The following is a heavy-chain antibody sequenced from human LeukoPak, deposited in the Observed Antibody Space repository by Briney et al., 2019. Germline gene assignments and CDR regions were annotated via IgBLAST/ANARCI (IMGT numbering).Heavy chain of an antibody. CDR2: ISSSGSTI. D-gene: IGHD6-19*01. CDR3: ASPDSEAGHNFDY. Sequence: GGSLRLSCAASGFTFSDYYMSWIRQAPGKGLGWVSYISSSGSTIYYADSVKGRFTISRDNAKNSLYLQMNSLRAEDTAVYYCASPDSEAGHNFDYWGQGTLVTVSS. J-gene: IGHJ4*02. V-gene: IGHV3-11*01. CDR1: GFTFSDYY.